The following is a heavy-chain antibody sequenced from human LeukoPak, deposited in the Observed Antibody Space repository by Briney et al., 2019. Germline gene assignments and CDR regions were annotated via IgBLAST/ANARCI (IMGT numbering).Heavy chain of an antibody. CDR1: GFSFSSYA. D-gene: IGHD3-10*01. CDR2: ISASGGST. J-gene: IGHJ4*02. CDR3: AKDAYYSSGTYYDY. V-gene: IGHV3-23*01. Sequence: GGSLRLSCAASGFSFSSYAMSWVRQAPGKGLEWVSGISASGGSTYYADSVKGRFTISRDNSKNTLYLEMNSLRAEDTAMYYCAKDAYYSSGTYYDYWGLGTLVTVSS.